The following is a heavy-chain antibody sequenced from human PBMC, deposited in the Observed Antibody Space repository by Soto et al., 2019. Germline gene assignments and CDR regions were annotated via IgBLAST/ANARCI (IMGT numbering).Heavy chain of an antibody. D-gene: IGHD3-16*02. CDR1: GGTFSSYA. CDR2: IIPIFGTA. V-gene: IGHV1-69*01. J-gene: IGHJ4*02. CDR3: ARGADYDYVWGSYRPVYFDY. Sequence: QVQLVQSGAEVKKPGSSVKVSCKASGGTFSSYAISWVRQAPGQGLEWMGGIIPIFGTANYAQKFQGRVTITADESTSTAYMELSSLRSEDMAVYYCARGADYDYVWGSYRPVYFDYWGQGTLVTVSS.